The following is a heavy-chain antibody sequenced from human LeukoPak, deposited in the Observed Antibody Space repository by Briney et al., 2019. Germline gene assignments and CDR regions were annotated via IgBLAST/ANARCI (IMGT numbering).Heavy chain of an antibody. Sequence: PGGSLTLSCAVSVFTFSIYWMHWVRQAPGKGLVWVSRINTDGSSTSYADSVKGRFTISRDNAKNTLYLQMNSLRAEDTAVYYCARDQYDFWSGYYMGFWFDPWGQGTLVTVSS. J-gene: IGHJ5*02. V-gene: IGHV3-74*01. CDR3: ARDQYDFWSGYYMGFWFDP. D-gene: IGHD3-3*01. CDR1: VFTFSIYW. CDR2: INTDGSST.